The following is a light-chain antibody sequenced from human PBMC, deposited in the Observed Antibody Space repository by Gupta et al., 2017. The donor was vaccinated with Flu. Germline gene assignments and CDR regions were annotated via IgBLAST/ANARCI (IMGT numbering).Light chain of an antibody. CDR1: QFIGSN. Sequence: PGERATLSCRASQFIGSNLDWYQQRPGQAPRRLIFDASTRATGIPARFSGSGYGTEFTLTISNLQSEDFAVYYCKQYRNWPQTFGQGTKLEIK. CDR3: KQYRNWPQT. CDR2: DAS. V-gene: IGKV3-15*01. J-gene: IGKJ2*01.